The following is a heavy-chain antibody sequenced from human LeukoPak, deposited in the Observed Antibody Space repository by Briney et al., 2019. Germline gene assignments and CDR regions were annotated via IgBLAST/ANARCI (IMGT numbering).Heavy chain of an antibody. CDR2: INPNSGGT. D-gene: IGHD6-13*01. V-gene: IGHV1-2*02. CDR3: ARDRGSSWYHYYYYMDV. Sequence: ASVKVSCKASGYTFTGYYMHWVRQAPGQGLEWMGWINPNSGGTNYAQKFQGRVAMTRDTSISTAYMELSRLRSDDTAVYYCARDRGSSWYHYYYYMDVWGKGTTVTVSS. CDR1: GYTFTGYY. J-gene: IGHJ6*03.